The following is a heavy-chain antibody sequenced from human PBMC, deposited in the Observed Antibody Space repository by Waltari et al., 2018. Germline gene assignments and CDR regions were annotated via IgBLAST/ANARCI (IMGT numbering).Heavy chain of an antibody. V-gene: IGHV4-31*03. J-gene: IGHJ4*02. CDR3: ARAYYYDSSGYYLSSFDY. CDR1: GGSISSGGYY. CDR2: IYYSGST. Sequence: QVQLQESGPGLVKPSQTLSLTCPVSGGSISSGGYYWIWIRHHPGKGLEWIGYIYYSGSTYYNPSLKSRVTISVDTSKNQFSLKLSSVTAADTAVYYCARAYYYDSSGYYLSSFDYWGQGTLVTVSS. D-gene: IGHD3-22*01.